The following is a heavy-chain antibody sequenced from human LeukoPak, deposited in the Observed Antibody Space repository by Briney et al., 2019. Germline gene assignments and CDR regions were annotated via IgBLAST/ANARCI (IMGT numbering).Heavy chain of an antibody. CDR3: ARANTYYDFWSIDY. CDR2: IYYSGST. V-gene: IGHV4-59*08. CDR1: GGSISSYY. D-gene: IGHD3-3*01. J-gene: IGHJ4*02. Sequence: SETLSLTCTVSGGSISSYYWSWIRQPPGKGLEWIGYIYYSGSTYYNPSLKSRVTISVDTSKNQFSLKLSSVTAADTAVYYCARANTYYDFWSIDYWGQGTLVTVSS.